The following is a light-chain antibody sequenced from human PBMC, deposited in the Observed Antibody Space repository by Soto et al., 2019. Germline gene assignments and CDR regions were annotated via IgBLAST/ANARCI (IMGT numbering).Light chain of an antibody. V-gene: IGLV2-11*01. CDR2: DVS. CDR1: SGDVGGYNF. CDR3: AAWDDSLSGWV. J-gene: IGLJ3*02. Sequence: QSALTQPRSVSGSPGQSVTISCTGASGDVGGYNFVSWYQQHPGKAPTLMIFDVSQRPSGVPDRFSGSKSGNTASLTISGLQAEDEADYYCAAWDDSLSGWVFGGGTKLTVL.